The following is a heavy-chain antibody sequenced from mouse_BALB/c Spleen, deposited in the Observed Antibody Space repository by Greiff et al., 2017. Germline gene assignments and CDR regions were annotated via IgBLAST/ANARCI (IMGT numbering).Heavy chain of an antibody. J-gene: IGHJ3*01. CDR2: IWAGGST. CDR3: AREDDYDPWFAY. Sequence: VNVVESGPGLVAPSQSLSITCTVSGFSLTSYGVHWVRQPPGKGLEWLGVIWAGGSTNYNSALMSRLSISKDNSKSQVFLKMNSLQTDDTAMYYCAREDDYDPWFAYWGQGTLVTVSA. CDR1: GFSLTSYG. D-gene: IGHD2-4*01. V-gene: IGHV2-9*02.